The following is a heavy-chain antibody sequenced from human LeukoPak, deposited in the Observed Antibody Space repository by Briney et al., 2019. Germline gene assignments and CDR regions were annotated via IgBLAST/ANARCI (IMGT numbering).Heavy chain of an antibody. CDR2: INAYNGNT. Sequence: AAVKVSCKASGYTFTSYGITWVRPAPGQGLEWMGWINAYNGNTNYAQKLQGRVTMTTDTSTSTAYMELRSLRSDDAAVYYCARDLNDYRNSVYYYGNDYWGQGTLVTVSS. V-gene: IGHV1-18*01. CDR3: ARDLNDYRNSVYYYGNDY. J-gene: IGHJ4*02. D-gene: IGHD3-22*01. CDR1: GYTFTSYG.